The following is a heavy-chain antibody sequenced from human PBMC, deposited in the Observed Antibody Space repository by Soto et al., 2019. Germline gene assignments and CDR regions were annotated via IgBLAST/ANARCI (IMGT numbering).Heavy chain of an antibody. V-gene: IGHV1-18*04. J-gene: IGHJ6*02. CDR1: GYTFTSYG. CDR2: ISAYNGNT. CDR3: ARDYCSSTSCSNYYYYGMDV. Sequence: ASVKVSCKASGYTFTSYGISWVRQAPGQGLEWMGWISAYNGNTNYAQKLQGRVTMTTDTSTSTAYMELRGLRSDDTAVYYCARDYCSSTSCSNYYYYGMDVWGQGTTVTVSS. D-gene: IGHD2-2*01.